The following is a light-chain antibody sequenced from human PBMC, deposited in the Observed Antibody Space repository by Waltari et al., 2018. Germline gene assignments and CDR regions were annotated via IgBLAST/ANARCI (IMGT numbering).Light chain of an antibody. Sequence: IQITPSPSSLSPSVGDRVILTCRASQAISTFLAWFQLKPGKAPKSLIYAASTLQTGVSSNFSGSGSGTDFTLTISSLQPGDCATYYCQQYSTFPPTFGGGTRVEI. CDR3: QQYSTFPPT. V-gene: IGKV1-16*02. J-gene: IGKJ4*01. CDR2: AAS. CDR1: QAISTF.